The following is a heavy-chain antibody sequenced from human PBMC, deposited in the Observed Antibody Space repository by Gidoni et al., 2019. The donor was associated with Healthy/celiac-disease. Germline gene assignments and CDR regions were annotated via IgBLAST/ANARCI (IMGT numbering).Heavy chain of an antibody. Sequence: EVQLLESGGGLVQPGGSLRLSFDASGFPFDRYAMSWVRQAPGKGLGWVSAISGSGGSTYYADSVKGRFTISRDNSKNTLYLQMNSLRAEDTAVYYCAKDGSLSSSWYLHYYYYMDVWGKGTTVTVSS. V-gene: IGHV3-23*01. CDR3: AKDGSLSSSWYLHYYYYMDV. CDR2: ISGSGGST. CDR1: GFPFDRYA. D-gene: IGHD6-13*01. J-gene: IGHJ6*03.